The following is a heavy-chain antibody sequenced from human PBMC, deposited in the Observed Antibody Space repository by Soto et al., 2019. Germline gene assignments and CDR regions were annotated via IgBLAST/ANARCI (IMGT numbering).Heavy chain of an antibody. Sequence: LRLSCAAPGFTFSSYAMSWVRQAPGKGLEWVSAISGSGGSTYYADSVKGRFTISRDNSKNTLYLQMNSLRAEDTAVYYCAKGAVAGELYFDYWGQGTLVTVSS. V-gene: IGHV3-23*01. CDR2: ISGSGGST. CDR1: GFTFSSYA. J-gene: IGHJ4*02. CDR3: AKGAVAGELYFDY. D-gene: IGHD6-19*01.